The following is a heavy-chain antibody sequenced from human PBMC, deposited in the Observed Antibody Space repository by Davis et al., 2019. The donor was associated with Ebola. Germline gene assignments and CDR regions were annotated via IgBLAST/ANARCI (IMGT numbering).Heavy chain of an antibody. CDR3: VRPAFGSHYFNY. Sequence: PVGSLRLSCAASGFSFRTYDMHWVRQVTGKTLEWVSAIGTAGDTYYPASVKGRFTISRENARNSLYLQMNSLRTEDTAVYYCVRPAFGSHYFNYWGQGILVTVSS. J-gene: IGHJ4*02. CDR1: GFSFRTYD. V-gene: IGHV3-13*01. CDR2: IGTAGDT. D-gene: IGHD2-2*01.